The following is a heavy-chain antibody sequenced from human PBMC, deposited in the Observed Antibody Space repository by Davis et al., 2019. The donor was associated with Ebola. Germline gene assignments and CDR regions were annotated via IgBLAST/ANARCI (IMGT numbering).Heavy chain of an antibody. D-gene: IGHD5-24*01. CDR2: IYYSGST. J-gene: IGHJ4*02. Sequence: PSETLSLTCTVSGGSISSYYWSWIRQPPGKGLEWIGYIYYSGSTNYNPSLKSRVTISVDTSKNQFSLKLSSVTAADTAVYYCARGSKMEMATIKRAYYFDYWGQGTLVTVSS. V-gene: IGHV4-59*01. CDR1: GGSISSYY. CDR3: ARGSKMEMATIKRAYYFDY.